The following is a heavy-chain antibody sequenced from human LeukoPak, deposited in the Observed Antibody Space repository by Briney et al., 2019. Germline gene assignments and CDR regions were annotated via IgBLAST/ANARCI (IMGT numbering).Heavy chain of an antibody. CDR2: IYYSGST. CDR3: ARDRPDYYGSGSYYMGAYYYYMDV. J-gene: IGHJ6*03. V-gene: IGHV4-59*01. D-gene: IGHD3-10*01. CDR1: GGSISSYY. Sequence: SETLSLTCTVSGGSISSYYWSWIRQPPGKGLEWIGYIYYSGSTNYNPSLKSRVTISIDTSKNQFSLKLSSVNAADTAVYYCARDRPDYYGSGSYYMGAYYYYMDVWGKGTTVTVSS.